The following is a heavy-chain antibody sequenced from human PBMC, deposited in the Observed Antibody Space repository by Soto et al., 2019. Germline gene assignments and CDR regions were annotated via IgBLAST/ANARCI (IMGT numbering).Heavy chain of an antibody. D-gene: IGHD3-3*01. V-gene: IGHV1-2*02. CDR1: GYPVTAYY. J-gene: IGHJ3*02. CDR2: INPATGAA. Sequence: QLHLVQSGAVVKKPGASVTVSCSASGYPVTAYYMHWVLLAPGRGLEWMGGINPATGAAKYTQTFPGRVTRTRDTSTSTVFMEMSGLTSEDTSVFYCARGGGVGVAGYAAFDIGGQGTLVTVSS. CDR3: ARGGGVGVAGYAAFDI.